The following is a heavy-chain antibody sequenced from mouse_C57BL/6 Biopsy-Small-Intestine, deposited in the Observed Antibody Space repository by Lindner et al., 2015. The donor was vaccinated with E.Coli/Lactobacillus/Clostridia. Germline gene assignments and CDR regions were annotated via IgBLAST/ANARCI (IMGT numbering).Heavy chain of an antibody. V-gene: IGHV5-17*01. D-gene: IGHD2-2*01. Sequence: VQLQESGGGLVKPGGSLKLSCAASGFTFSDYGMHWVRQAPEKGLEWVAYISSGSSTIYYADTVKGRFTISRDNAKNTLFLQMTSLRSEDTAMYYCASNGYHYAMDYWGQGTSVTVSS. J-gene: IGHJ4*01. CDR3: ASNGYHYAMDY. CDR2: ISSGSSTI. CDR1: GFTFSDYG.